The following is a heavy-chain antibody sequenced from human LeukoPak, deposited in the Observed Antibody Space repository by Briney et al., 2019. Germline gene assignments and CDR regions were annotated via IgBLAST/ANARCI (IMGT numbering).Heavy chain of an antibody. CDR3: ARSRPRYSGSYE. D-gene: IGHD1-26*01. CDR1: GGSFSGYY. V-gene: IGHV4-34*01. J-gene: IGHJ4*02. Sequence: SETLSLTCAVYGGSFSGYYWSWIRQPPGKGLEWIGEINHSGSTNYNPSLKSRVTISVDTSKNQFSLKLSSVTAADTAVYYCARSRPRYSGSYEWGQGTLVTVSS. CDR2: INHSGST.